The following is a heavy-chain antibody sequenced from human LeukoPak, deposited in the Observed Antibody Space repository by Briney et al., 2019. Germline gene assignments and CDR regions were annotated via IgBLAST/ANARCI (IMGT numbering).Heavy chain of an antibody. CDR2: IYYSGST. J-gene: IGHJ4*02. CDR1: GGSISSYY. V-gene: IGHV4-59*01. CDR3: ARGDIVVVPAAIPFDY. D-gene: IGHD2-2*01. Sequence: SETLSLTCTVSGGSISSYYWSWIRQPPGKGQEWIGYIYYSGSTNYNPSLKSRVTISVDTSKNQFSLKLSSVTAADTAVYYCARGDIVVVPAAIPFDYWGQGTLVTVSS.